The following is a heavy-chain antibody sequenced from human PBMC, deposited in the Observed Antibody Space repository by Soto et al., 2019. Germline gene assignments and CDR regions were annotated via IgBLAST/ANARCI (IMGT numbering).Heavy chain of an antibody. CDR1: GYTFTSYG. CDR2: NSAYNGNT. V-gene: IGHV1-18*01. J-gene: IGHJ4*02. CDR3: TRDCKSSTSCPELLFDY. D-gene: IGHD2-2*01. Sequence: QVQLVQSGAEVKKPGASVKVSCKAGGYTFTSYGITWVQQAPGQGLEWMGWNSAYNGNTNYAQKFQGRVTMTTDTSTSTAYMELRSLRSDDTAVYYCTRDCKSSTSCPELLFDYWGQGTLVTVSS.